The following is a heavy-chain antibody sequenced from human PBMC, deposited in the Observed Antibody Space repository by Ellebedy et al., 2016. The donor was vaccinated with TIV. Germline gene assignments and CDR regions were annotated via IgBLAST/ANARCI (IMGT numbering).Heavy chain of an antibody. V-gene: IGHV3-23*01. CDR1: GFTFISYA. J-gene: IGHJ5*02. D-gene: IGHD6-6*01. CDR3: TKVARFSSSSRWFDP. CDR2: ISGSGGRT. Sequence: GGSLRLXXAASGFTFISYAMSWVRQAPGKGLEWVSTISGSGGRTYYADSVKGRFTISRDNSRNTLYLQMNNLRAEDTAVYYCTKVARFSSSSRWFDPWGQGTLATVSS.